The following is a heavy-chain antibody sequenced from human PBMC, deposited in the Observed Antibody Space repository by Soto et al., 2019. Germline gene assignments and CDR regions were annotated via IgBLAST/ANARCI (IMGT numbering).Heavy chain of an antibody. J-gene: IGHJ6*03. D-gene: IGHD3-9*01. CDR3: AREAFTNFDWYQDYYYYYYMDV. V-gene: IGHV3-48*01. Sequence: GGSLRLSCAASGFTFSSYSMNWVRQAPGKGLEWVSYISSSSSTIYYADSVKGRFTISRDNAKNSLYLQMNSLRAEDTAVYYCAREAFTNFDWYQDYYYYYYMDVWGKGTTVTVSS. CDR1: GFTFSSYS. CDR2: ISSSSSTI.